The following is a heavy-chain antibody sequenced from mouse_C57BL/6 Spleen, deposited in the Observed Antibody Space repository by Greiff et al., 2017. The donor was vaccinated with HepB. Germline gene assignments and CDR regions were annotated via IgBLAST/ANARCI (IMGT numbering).Heavy chain of an antibody. D-gene: IGHD1-1*01. CDR2: ISSGGDYI. J-gene: IGHJ4*01. CDR3: TRGSSDYYAMDY. V-gene: IGHV5-9-1*02. Sequence: EVKLVESGEGLVKPGGSLKLSCAASGFTFSSYAMSWVRQTPEKRLEWVAYISSGGDYIYYADTVKGRFTISRDNARNTLYLQMSSLKSEDTAMYYCTRGSSDYYAMDYWGQGTSVTVSS. CDR1: GFTFSSYA.